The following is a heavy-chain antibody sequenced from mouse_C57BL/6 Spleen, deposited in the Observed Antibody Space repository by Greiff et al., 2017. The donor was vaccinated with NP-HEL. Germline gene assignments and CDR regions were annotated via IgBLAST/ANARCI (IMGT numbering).Heavy chain of an antibody. V-gene: IGHV1-59*01. CDR3: APSFITTVVADYFDY. D-gene: IGHD1-1*01. Sequence: QVQLQQPGAELVRPGTSVKLSCKASGYTFTSYWMHWVKQRPGQGLEWIGVIDPSDSYTNYNQKFKGKATLTVDTSSSTAYMQLSSLTSEDSAVYYCAPSFITTVVADYFDYWGQGTTLTVSS. CDR1: GYTFTSYW. CDR2: IDPSDSYT. J-gene: IGHJ2*01.